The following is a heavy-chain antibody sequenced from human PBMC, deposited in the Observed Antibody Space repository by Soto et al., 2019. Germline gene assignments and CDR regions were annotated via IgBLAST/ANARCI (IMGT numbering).Heavy chain of an antibody. D-gene: IGHD5-12*01. Sequence: VGSLRLSCAASGFTFSTYSMNWVRQSPGKGLEWVSYIRGTTIYYAGSVRGRFTISRDNAKNSLYLQMSSLRDEDTAVYYCARGHNSGHLFDYWGQGTQVTVSS. CDR2: IRGTTI. J-gene: IGHJ4*02. CDR3: ARGHNSGHLFDY. CDR1: GFTFSTYS. V-gene: IGHV3-48*02.